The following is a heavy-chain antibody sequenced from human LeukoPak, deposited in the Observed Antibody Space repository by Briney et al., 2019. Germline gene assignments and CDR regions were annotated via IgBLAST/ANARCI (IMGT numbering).Heavy chain of an antibody. V-gene: IGHV4-59*08. CDR1: GGSISSYY. Sequence: SETLSLTCTVSGGSISSYYWSLIRQPPGKGLEWIGYIYYSGSTNYNPSLKSRVTISVDTSKNQFSLKLSSVTAADTAVYYCARRETRNQSLDYWGQGTLVTVSS. CDR3: ARRETRNQSLDY. J-gene: IGHJ4*02. D-gene: IGHD1-1*01. CDR2: IYYSGST.